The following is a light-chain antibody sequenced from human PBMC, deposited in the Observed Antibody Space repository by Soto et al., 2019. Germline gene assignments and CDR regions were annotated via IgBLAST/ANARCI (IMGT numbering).Light chain of an antibody. Sequence: EIVATQSPVTLSLSQGERATLSCRASQSVSNFLAWYLQRPGQAPRLLIFDASKRAAGVPARFSGSGSGTDFTLTISILEPEDFAVYYCQQCSSWLITFGQGTLLAIK. V-gene: IGKV3-11*01. CDR1: QSVSNF. J-gene: IGKJ5*01. CDR2: DAS. CDR3: QQCSSWLIT.